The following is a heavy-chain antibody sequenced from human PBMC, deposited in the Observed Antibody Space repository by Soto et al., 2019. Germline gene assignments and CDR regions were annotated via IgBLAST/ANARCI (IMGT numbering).Heavy chain of an antibody. CDR2: IYNSGST. Sequence: QVQLQESGPGLVKPSETLSLTCTVSGGSISSYYWTWIRQPPGKGLEWIGFIYNSGSTHYNPSLRSPVTISVDTSKNQLSLKLRSVTAADTAVYYCASMGYHYGSGSYPLDYWGQGTLVTVSS. CDR3: ASMGYHYGSGSYPLDY. J-gene: IGHJ4*02. V-gene: IGHV4-4*08. CDR1: GGSISSYY. D-gene: IGHD3-10*01.